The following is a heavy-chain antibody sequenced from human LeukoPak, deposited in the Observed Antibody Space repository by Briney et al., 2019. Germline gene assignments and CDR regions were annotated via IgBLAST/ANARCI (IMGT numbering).Heavy chain of an antibody. D-gene: IGHD2-15*01. CDR1: GFTFSSYA. J-gene: IGHJ4*02. V-gene: IGHV3-23*01. Sequence: TGGSLRLSCAASGFTFSSYAMSWVRQAPGKGLEWASAISGSGGSTYYADSVKGRFTISRDNSKNTLYLQMNSLRAEDTAVYYCAKTTCSGGSCYSRGYFDYWGQGTLVTVSS. CDR2: ISGSGGST. CDR3: AKTTCSGGSCYSRGYFDY.